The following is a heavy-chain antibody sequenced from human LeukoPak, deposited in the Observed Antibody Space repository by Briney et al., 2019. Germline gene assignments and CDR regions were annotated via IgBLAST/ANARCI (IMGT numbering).Heavy chain of an antibody. CDR2: ISSSGSTL. CDR1: GSTFSSYE. V-gene: IGHV3-48*03. CDR3: SRDNDCSGGSCFDY. J-gene: IGHJ4*02. Sequence: GGSLRLSCAASGSTFSSYEMNWVRQAPGQGLEWVSYISSSGSTLYYADSVKGRFTISRDNAQNSLYLQMNSLRAEDTAVYYCSRDNDCSGGSCFDYWGQGTLVTVSS. D-gene: IGHD2-15*01.